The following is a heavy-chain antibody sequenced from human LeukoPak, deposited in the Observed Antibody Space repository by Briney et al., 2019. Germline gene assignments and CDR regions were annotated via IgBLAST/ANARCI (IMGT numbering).Heavy chain of an antibody. CDR3: AKAGYGDDWYYFDY. Sequence: AGGSLRLSCAASGFTFSSYAMSWVRQAPGKGLEWVSAISGSGGSTYYADSVKGRFTISRDNSKNTLYLQMNSLRAEDTAVYYCAKAGYGDDWYYFDYWGQGTLVTVSS. V-gene: IGHV3-23*01. D-gene: IGHD4-17*01. J-gene: IGHJ4*02. CDR1: GFTFSSYA. CDR2: ISGSGGST.